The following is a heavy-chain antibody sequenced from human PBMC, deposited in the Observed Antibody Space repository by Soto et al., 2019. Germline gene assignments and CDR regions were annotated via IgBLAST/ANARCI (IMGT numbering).Heavy chain of an antibody. Sequence: PGGSLRLSCAASGFTFSSYAMSWVRQAPGKGLEWVSAISGSGGSTYYADSVKGRFTISRDNSKNTLYLQMNSLRAEDTAVYYCANNYGDYVSYYYGMDVWGQGTTVTVSS. D-gene: IGHD4-17*01. CDR1: GFTFSSYA. CDR2: ISGSGGST. V-gene: IGHV3-23*01. CDR3: ANNYGDYVSYYYGMDV. J-gene: IGHJ6*02.